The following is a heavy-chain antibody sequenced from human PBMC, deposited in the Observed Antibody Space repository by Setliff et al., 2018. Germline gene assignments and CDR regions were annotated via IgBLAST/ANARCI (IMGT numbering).Heavy chain of an antibody. CDR1: GCTFSSYG. CDR2: TIPNFGTT. V-gene: IGHV1-69*05. Sequence: SVKVSCKASGCTFSSYGISWVRQAPGQGLEWLGGTIPNFGTTNYAQEFQGRVTIITDESTNTAYMELSSLRFEDTAVYYCAREGVDTRSSTDYRYYMDLWGKGTTVTVSS. CDR3: AREGVDTRSSTDYRYYMDL. J-gene: IGHJ6*03. D-gene: IGHD5-18*01.